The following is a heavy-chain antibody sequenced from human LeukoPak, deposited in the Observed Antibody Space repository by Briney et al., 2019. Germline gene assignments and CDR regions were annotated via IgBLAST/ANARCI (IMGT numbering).Heavy chain of an antibody. D-gene: IGHD5-18*01. V-gene: IGHV3-23*01. CDR3: ARDYTARTEEGVVPDY. Sequence: HPGGSLRLSCAASGFTFITNAMSWVRHAPGKGVEWVSAYSRLTGATYYADSENGRFTISRDNSMSTLYLQMNSLRAEDTAVYYCARDYTARTEEGVVPDYWGQGTLVTVSS. CDR1: GFTFITNA. CDR2: YSRLTGAT. J-gene: IGHJ4*02.